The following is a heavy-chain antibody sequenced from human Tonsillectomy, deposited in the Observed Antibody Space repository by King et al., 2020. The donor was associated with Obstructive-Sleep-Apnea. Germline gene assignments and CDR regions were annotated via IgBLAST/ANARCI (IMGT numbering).Heavy chain of an antibody. V-gene: IGHV1-8*01. CDR2: MNPNSGNT. D-gene: IGHD5-12*01. CDR3: ARVSNRIVATGFDY. CDR1: GYTFINFD. Sequence: VQLVESGAEVKKPGASVKVSCKASGYTFINFDINWGRQATGQGLEWMGWMNPNSGNTGHAQKFHGRVTVTRNTSISTAYMELSSLRSEDTAVYYCARVSNRIVATGFDYWGQGTLVTVSS. J-gene: IGHJ4*02.